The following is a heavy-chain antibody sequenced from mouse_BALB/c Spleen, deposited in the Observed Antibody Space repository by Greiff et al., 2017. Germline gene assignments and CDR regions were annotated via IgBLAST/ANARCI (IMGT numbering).Heavy chain of an antibody. V-gene: IGHV5-17*02. CDR2: ISSGSSTI. CDR3: ARFSYGNYSY. Sequence: EVKLVESGGGLVQPGGSRKLSCAASGFTFSSFGMHWVRQAPEKGLEWVAYISSGSSTIYYADTVKGRFTISRDNPKNTLFLQMTSLRSEDTAMYYCARFSYGNYSYWGQGTLVTVSA. J-gene: IGHJ3*01. D-gene: IGHD2-1*01. CDR1: GFTFSSFG.